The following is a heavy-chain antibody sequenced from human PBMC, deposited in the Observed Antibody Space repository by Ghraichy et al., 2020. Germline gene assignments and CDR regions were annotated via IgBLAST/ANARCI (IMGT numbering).Heavy chain of an antibody. CDR1: GGSIRSSSYS. V-gene: IGHV4-39*01. Sequence: SETLSLTCTVSGGSIRSSSYSWGWIRQPPGKGLEWIGHIYYSGTTQYSPSLKSRVTMSVDASKNQFSLKLTSLPATDTAVYYCGRLDSSGPGDYWGQGTLVTVSS. J-gene: IGHJ4*02. CDR2: IYYSGTT. D-gene: IGHD6-19*01. CDR3: GRLDSSGPGDY.